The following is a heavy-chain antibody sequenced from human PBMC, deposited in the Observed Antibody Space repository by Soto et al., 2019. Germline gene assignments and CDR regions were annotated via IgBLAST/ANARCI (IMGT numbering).Heavy chain of an antibody. CDR2: ISSSSSYI. CDR3: ARDDPTDAFDI. V-gene: IGHV3-21*01. Sequence: EVQLVESGGGLVKPGGSLRLSCAASGFTFSSYRMNWVRQAPGKGLEWVSSISSSSSYIYYADSVKGRFTISRDNAKNSLYLQMNSLRAEDTAVYYCARDDPTDAFDIWGQGTMVTVSS. J-gene: IGHJ3*02. CDR1: GFTFSSYR.